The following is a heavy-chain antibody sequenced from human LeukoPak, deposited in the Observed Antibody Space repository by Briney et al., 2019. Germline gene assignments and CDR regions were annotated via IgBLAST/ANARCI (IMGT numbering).Heavy chain of an antibody. Sequence: SGPALLKPTQTLTLTCTFSGFSLSTSGMRVRWIRQPPGKALEWLSRIDWDDDKFYSTSLKTRLTISKDTSKNQVVLTMTNMDPVDTATYYCARIGTSSYHYYFDYWGQGTLVTVSS. J-gene: IGHJ4*02. D-gene: IGHD3-22*01. V-gene: IGHV2-70*04. CDR2: IDWDDDK. CDR3: ARIGTSSYHYYFDY. CDR1: GFSLSTSGMR.